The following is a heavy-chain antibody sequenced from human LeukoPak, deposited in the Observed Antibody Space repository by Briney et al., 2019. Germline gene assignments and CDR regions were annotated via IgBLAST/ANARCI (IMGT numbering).Heavy chain of an antibody. V-gene: IGHV1-46*01. CDR3: ARGTYYYDSSGLRYFDY. CDR1: GYTFTSYY. CDR2: INPSGGST. Sequence: ASVTVSFKASGYTFTSYYMHWVRQAPGQGLEWMGIINPSGGSTSYAQKFQGRVTMTRDTSTSTVYMELSSLRSEDTAVYYCARGTYYYDSSGLRYFDYWGQGTLVTVSS. J-gene: IGHJ4*02. D-gene: IGHD3-22*01.